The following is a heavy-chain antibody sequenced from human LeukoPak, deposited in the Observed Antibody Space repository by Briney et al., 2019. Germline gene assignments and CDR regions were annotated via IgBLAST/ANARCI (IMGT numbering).Heavy chain of an antibody. J-gene: IGHJ4*02. V-gene: IGHV3-15*01. Sequence: PGGSLRLSCAASGFTFSNAWMSWVRQAPGKGLEWVGRIKSKTDGGTTDYAAPVKGRFTISRDDSKNTLYLQMNSLKTEDTAVYYCTTGTHCSSTSCPLDYWGQGTLVTVSS. D-gene: IGHD2-2*01. CDR2: IKSKTDGGTT. CDR3: TTGTHCSSTSCPLDY. CDR1: GFTFSNAW.